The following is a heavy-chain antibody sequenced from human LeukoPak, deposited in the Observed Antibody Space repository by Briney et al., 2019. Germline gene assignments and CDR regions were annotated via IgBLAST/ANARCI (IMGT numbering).Heavy chain of an antibody. J-gene: IGHJ5*02. Sequence: ASVKVSCKVSGGTFSNYAISWVRQAPGQGLEWVGCINPGNGDTRYGPEFQGRVTISSDTSASTAYMELRILRSEDMAVYYCTLYNHWGQGTLVTVSS. V-gene: IGHV1-3*03. CDR1: GGTFSNYA. CDR3: TLYNH. D-gene: IGHD2-2*02. CDR2: INPGNGDT.